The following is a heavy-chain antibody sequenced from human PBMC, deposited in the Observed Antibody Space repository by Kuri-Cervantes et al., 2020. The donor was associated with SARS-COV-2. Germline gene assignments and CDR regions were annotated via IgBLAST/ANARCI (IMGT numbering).Heavy chain of an antibody. CDR1: GFTFSSYW. CDR3: ARDRYSGSYVRRWFDY. V-gene: IGHV3-7*01. Sequence: GESLKISCAASGFTFSSYWMSWARQAPGKGLEWVANIKQDGSEKYYVDSVKGRFTISRDNAKNSLYLQMNSLRAEDTAVYYCARDRYSGSYVRRWFDYWGQGTLVTVSS. CDR2: IKQDGSEK. J-gene: IGHJ5*01. D-gene: IGHD1-26*01.